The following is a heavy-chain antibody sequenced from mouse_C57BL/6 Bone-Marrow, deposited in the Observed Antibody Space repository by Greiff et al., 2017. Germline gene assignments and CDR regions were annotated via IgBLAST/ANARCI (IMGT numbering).Heavy chain of an antibody. V-gene: IGHV1-62-2*01. CDR3: ARHGDGSPITSRYFDY. J-gene: IGHJ2*01. Sequence: QVQLQQSGAELVKPGASVKLSCKASGYTFTEYTIHWVKQRSGQGLEWIGWFYPGSGSTKYNEKFKDKATLTADKSSSSVYMELIRLTSEDSAVYFCARHGDGSPITSRYFDYWGQGTTLTVSS. CDR1: GYTFTEYT. CDR2: FYPGSGST. D-gene: IGHD1-1*01.